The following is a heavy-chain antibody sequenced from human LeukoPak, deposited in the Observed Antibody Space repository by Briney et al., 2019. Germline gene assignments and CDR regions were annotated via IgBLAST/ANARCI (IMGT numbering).Heavy chain of an antibody. CDR3: AREGRTWFRSSWYDY. CDR2: IWYDGSHQ. J-gene: IGHJ4*02. Sequence: GSSLRLSCAASGFPFSGSGMHWVRQAPGKGLEWVAVIWYDGSHQYYADSVKGRFTISRDNSKNTLDLQMNSLRVEDTAVYYCAREGRTWFRSSWYDYWGPGTLVTVSS. CDR1: GFPFSGSG. V-gene: IGHV3-33*01. D-gene: IGHD6-13*01.